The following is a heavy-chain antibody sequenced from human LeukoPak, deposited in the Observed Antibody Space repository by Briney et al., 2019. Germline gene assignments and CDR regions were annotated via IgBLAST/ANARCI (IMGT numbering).Heavy chain of an antibody. J-gene: IGHJ2*01. D-gene: IGHD4/OR15-4a*01. Sequence: SETLSLTCTVSGGSISSYYWSWIRQPPGKGLEWIGYIYYSGSTNYNPSHRSRVTISVDTSKNQFSLKLSSVTAADTAVYYCARHQERPSDYDWYFELWRRNTGLTVPS. CDR1: GGSISSYY. CDR2: IYYSGST. CDR3: ARHQERPSDYDWYFEL. V-gene: IGHV4-59*08.